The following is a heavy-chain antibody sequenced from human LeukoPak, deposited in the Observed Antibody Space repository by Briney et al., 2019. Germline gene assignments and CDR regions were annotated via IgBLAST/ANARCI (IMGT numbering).Heavy chain of an antibody. CDR1: GGSISGYC. Sequence: SETLSLTCTVSGGSISGYCWSWVRQTAGRGLEWIGRVYSSGGTLYNSSLNGRVTMSVDTSRNQLSLKLSAVTAADTAVYYCARDDKGTYDRRWTAFDIWGQGTMVTVSS. V-gene: IGHV4-4*07. D-gene: IGHD3-22*01. J-gene: IGHJ3*02. CDR2: VYSSGGT. CDR3: ARDDKGTYDRRWTAFDI.